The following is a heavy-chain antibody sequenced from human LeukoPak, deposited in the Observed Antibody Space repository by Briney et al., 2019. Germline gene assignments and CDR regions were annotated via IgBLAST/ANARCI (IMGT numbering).Heavy chain of an antibody. CDR3: ARDQEGFGY. J-gene: IGHJ4*02. Sequence: ASVKVSCKVSGYSFTSNYIHWVRQAPGQGLEWMGMIYPRDGSTSYAQRFQDRVTMTRDTSTSTVHMELSGLRSEDTAVYYCARDQEGFGYWGQGTLVTVSS. CDR2: IYPRDGST. V-gene: IGHV1-46*01. CDR1: GYSFTSNY.